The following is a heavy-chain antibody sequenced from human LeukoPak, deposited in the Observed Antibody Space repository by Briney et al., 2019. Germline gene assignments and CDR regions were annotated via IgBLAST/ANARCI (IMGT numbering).Heavy chain of an antibody. Sequence: PVRSLRVSSAASVFTFCSSGMHCVRPAPGGGREWGVVISYDGSNKHYAHYVKSGFTISRDNAKNTLYLQMNSLRAEDTAVYYCAKTHPIVVVTDAFDIWGQGTMVTVSS. J-gene: IGHJ3*02. CDR1: VFTFCSSG. CDR2: ISYDGSNK. CDR3: AKTHPIVVVTDAFDI. D-gene: IGHD2-15*01. V-gene: IGHV3-30*18.